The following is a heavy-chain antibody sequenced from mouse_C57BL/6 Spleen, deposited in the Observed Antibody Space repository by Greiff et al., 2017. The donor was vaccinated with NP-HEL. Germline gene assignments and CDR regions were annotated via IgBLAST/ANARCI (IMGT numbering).Heavy chain of an antibody. J-gene: IGHJ2*01. Sequence: VQLQQSGPGLVKPSQSLSLTCSVTGYSITSCYYWNWIRQFPGNKLEWMGYISYDGSNNYNPSLKNRISITRDTSKNQFFLKLNYVTTEDTATYYCARGGISGGYYLFDYWGQGTTLTVSS. CDR3: ARGGISGGYYLFDY. D-gene: IGHD2-3*01. CDR1: GYSITSCYY. V-gene: IGHV3-6*01. CDR2: ISYDGSN.